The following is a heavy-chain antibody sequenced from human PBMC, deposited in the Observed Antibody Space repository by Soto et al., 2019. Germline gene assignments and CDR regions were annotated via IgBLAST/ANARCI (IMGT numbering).Heavy chain of an antibody. D-gene: IGHD3-3*01. J-gene: IGHJ3*02. CDR1: GFTFSDHC. CDR3: ATGSGADYPFDI. Sequence: EVQLVESGGGLVQPGGSLRLSCAVSGFTFSDHCMDWVRQAPGKGLEWVGHIRNKANSYTTEYAASVRGRFTISRDDSKNSLYLHMNSLITEDTAVYYCATGSGADYPFDIWGQGTMVTVSS. V-gene: IGHV3-72*01. CDR2: IRNKANSYTT.